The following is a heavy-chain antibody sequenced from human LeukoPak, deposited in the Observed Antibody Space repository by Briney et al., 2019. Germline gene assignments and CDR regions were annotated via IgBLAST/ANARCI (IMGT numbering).Heavy chain of an antibody. J-gene: IGHJ4*02. CDR3: AADVVEPLAQIDF. Sequence: GGSLRLSCAASRFTLSTYWMSWVRQAPGKGLEWVAHVKQDGSQEYYVDSVKGRFTISRDSAKNSLYLQMNSLRAEDTAVYYCAADVVEPLAQIDFWGQGTLVTVSS. D-gene: IGHD1-14*01. CDR1: RFTLSTYW. CDR2: VKQDGSQE. V-gene: IGHV3-7*01.